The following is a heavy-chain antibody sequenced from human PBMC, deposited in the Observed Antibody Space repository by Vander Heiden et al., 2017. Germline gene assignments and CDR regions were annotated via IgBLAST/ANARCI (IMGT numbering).Heavy chain of an antibody. CDR3: AKVGGGGDCCQGYFED. J-gene: IGHJ4*02. CDR2: IGGRGGST. D-gene: IGHD2-21*02. Sequence: EVLLLQSGGLPPHAGGSLRLCCAVFRFTFSSYAMGWVRQAPGKGLEWVSAIGGRGGSTCYAGSVIGQFTISGDKSKNTLYLKMNSLSAEETAVDYCAKVGGGGDCCQGYFEDGGQGTLVTVSS. CDR1: RFTFSSYA. V-gene: IGHV3-23*01.